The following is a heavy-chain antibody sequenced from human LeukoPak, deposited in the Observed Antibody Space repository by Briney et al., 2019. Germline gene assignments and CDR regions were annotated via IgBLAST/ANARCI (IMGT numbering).Heavy chain of an antibody. D-gene: IGHD3-10*01. Sequence: PSETLSLTCAVYGGSFSGYYWSWIRQPPGKGLEWIGEINHSGSTNYNPSLKSRVTISVDTSKNQFSLKLSSVAAADTAVYYCARERRGGYYYGSGTYPDYWGQGTLVTVSS. J-gene: IGHJ4*02. CDR3: ARERRGGYYYGSGTYPDY. CDR2: INHSGST. V-gene: IGHV4-34*01. CDR1: GGSFSGYY.